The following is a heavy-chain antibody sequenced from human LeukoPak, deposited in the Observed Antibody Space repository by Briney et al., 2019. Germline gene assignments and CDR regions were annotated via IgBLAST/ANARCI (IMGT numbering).Heavy chain of an antibody. D-gene: IGHD3-22*01. J-gene: IGHJ3*02. CDR1: NGSISSYY. V-gene: IGHV4-59*01. CDR2: LYYSGST. CDR3: AREITMTVGGGAFDI. Sequence: SETLSFTCTVSNGSISSYYWTWIRPPPGQGLEGIGYLYYSGSTNYKPSLKSGVTISVDTSKNQFSLKLSSVTAADTAVYYCAREITMTVGGGAFDIGGQGTMVSVSS.